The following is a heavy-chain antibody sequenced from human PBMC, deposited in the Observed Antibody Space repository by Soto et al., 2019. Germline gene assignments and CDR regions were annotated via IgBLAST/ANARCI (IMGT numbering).Heavy chain of an antibody. CDR1: GYIFTNYY. V-gene: IGHV1-46*01. J-gene: IGHJ4*02. Sequence: QVQLVQSGAEVQKPGASVKVSCKASGYIFTNYYIHWVRQAPGQGLEWMAIINPLPTGGSTNYAQKFQGRVTVTRDTSTSTGYMELSSLRSEDTAIYYCARDLAAAAYWGQGTLVTVSS. CDR2: INPLPTGGST. CDR3: ARDLAAAAY. D-gene: IGHD6-13*01.